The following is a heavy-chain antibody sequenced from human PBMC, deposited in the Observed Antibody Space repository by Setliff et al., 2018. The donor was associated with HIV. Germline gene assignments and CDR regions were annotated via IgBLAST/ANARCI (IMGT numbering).Heavy chain of an antibody. CDR1: GGSFGDYH. Sequence: LSLTCTISGGSFGDYHWSWIRQPAGRGLEWIDRIFRSGTTDYKFSLKSRVTISIDTSKNQFSLKLSSVTAADTAVYYCARGLSFYDPGGFDYWGQGTQVTVSS. D-gene: IGHD3-22*01. J-gene: IGHJ4*02. CDR3: ARGLSFYDPGGFDY. CDR2: IFRSGTT. V-gene: IGHV4-4*07.